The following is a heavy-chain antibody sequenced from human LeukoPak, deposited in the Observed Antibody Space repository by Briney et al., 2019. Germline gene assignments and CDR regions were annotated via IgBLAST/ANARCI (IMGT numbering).Heavy chain of an antibody. Sequence: PGGSLRLSCAASGFTFSSYWMSWVRQAPGKGLEWVANIKQDGSEKYYVDSVKGRFTISRDNAKNSLYLQMNSLRAEDTAVYYCARDIGAVAGYFDYWGQGTLVTVSS. D-gene: IGHD6-19*01. V-gene: IGHV3-7*01. CDR3: ARDIGAVAGYFDY. CDR1: GFTFSSYW. CDR2: IKQDGSEK. J-gene: IGHJ4*02.